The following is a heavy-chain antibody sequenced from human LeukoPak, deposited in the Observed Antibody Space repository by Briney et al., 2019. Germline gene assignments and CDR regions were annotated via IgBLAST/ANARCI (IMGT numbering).Heavy chain of an antibody. J-gene: IGHJ6*03. CDR2: IIPIFGTA. CDR3: ARGTIFGVVTPRGYYYYMDV. CDR1: GGTFSSYA. V-gene: IGHV1-69*13. D-gene: IGHD3-3*01. Sequence: ASVKVSCKASGGTFSSYAISWVRQAPGQRLEWMGGIIPIFGTANYAQKFQGRVTITADESTSTAYMELSSLRSEDTAVYYCARGTIFGVVTPRGYYYYMDVWGKGTTVTVSS.